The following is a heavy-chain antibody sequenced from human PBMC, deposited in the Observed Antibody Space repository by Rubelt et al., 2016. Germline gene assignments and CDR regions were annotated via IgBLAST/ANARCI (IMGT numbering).Heavy chain of an antibody. CDR3: TRYDSISQASFDY. J-gene: IGHJ4*02. V-gene: IGHV3-73*01. D-gene: IGHD3-3*02. Sequence: GGGLVQPGGSLRLSCAASGFIFSNYWMSWVRQAPGKGLEWVGRIRNKANNYATVYAASVKGRFIISRDDSKNTAYLQMNSLKTEDTAVYYCTRYDSISQASFDYWGQGTLVTVSS. CDR2: IRNKANNYAT. CDR1: GFIFSNYW.